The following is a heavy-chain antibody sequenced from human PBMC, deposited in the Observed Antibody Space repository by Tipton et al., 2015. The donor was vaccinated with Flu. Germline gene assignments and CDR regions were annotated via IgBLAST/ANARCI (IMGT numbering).Heavy chain of an antibody. J-gene: IGHJ5*02. Sequence: TLSLTCTVSGGPISSYYWSWIRQPAGKGLEWIGRIYTSGSTNYNPSLKSRVAMSVDTSKNQFSLKLYSVTAADTAVYYCARDRLSRGFDPWGQGTLVTVSS. D-gene: IGHD6-6*01. CDR1: GGPISSYY. CDR3: ARDRLSRGFDP. CDR2: IYTSGST. V-gene: IGHV4-4*07.